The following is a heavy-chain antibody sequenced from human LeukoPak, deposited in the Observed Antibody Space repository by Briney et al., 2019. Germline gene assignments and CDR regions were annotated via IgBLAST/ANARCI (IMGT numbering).Heavy chain of an antibody. CDR2: IESDGGRT. Sequence: GGSLRLSCAASGFTLSSYAMTWVRQAPGKGLVWVSHIESDGGRTTYADSVKGRFIISRDNAKNTLYLQMNSLRAEDTAVYYCARGGPAGVATNDYWGQGTLVTVSS. CDR3: ARGGPAGVATNDY. V-gene: IGHV3-74*01. D-gene: IGHD5-24*01. J-gene: IGHJ4*02. CDR1: GFTLSSYA.